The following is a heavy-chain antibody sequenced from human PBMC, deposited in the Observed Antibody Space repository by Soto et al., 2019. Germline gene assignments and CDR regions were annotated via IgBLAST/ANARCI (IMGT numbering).Heavy chain of an antibody. V-gene: IGHV3-53*04. CDR3: ASPSYSSSWYYFQH. CDR1: GFTVSSNY. D-gene: IGHD6-13*01. J-gene: IGHJ1*01. CDR2: IYSGGST. Sequence: GGSLRLSCAASGFTVSSNYMSWVRQAPGKGLEWVSVIYSGGSTYYADSVKGRFTISRHNSKNTLYLQMNSLRAEDTAVYYCASPSYSSSWYYFQHWGQGTLVTVSS.